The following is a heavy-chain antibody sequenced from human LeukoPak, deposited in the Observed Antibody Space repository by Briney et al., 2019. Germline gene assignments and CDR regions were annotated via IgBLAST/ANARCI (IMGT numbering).Heavy chain of an antibody. Sequence: PSATLSLTCAVSDGSLKDYYWSWIRQPPGKGLEWIGYIYFHGTTTYNPSLRGRGTISLDTSNNHFSLILTSVTPSDTAAYYCARAKDSRSRIFDSWGQGTLVTVSS. D-gene: IGHD3-16*02. J-gene: IGHJ4*02. CDR1: DGSLKDYY. CDR3: ARAKDSRSRIFDS. CDR2: IYFHGTT. V-gene: IGHV4-59*01.